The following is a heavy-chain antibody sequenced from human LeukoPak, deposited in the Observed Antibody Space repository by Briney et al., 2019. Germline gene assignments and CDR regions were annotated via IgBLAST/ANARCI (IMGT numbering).Heavy chain of an antibody. Sequence: SETLSLTCTVSGGSIGSYYWSWIRQPPGKGLEWIAYIHYSGSSNYNPSLKSRVTISVDTSKNQFSLKVSSVTAADTAVYYCARAYYDFRSGYYTGIFDYWGQGTLVAVSS. J-gene: IGHJ4*02. V-gene: IGHV4-59*01. D-gene: IGHD3-3*01. CDR3: ARAYYDFRSGYYTGIFDY. CDR2: IHYSGSS. CDR1: GGSIGSYY.